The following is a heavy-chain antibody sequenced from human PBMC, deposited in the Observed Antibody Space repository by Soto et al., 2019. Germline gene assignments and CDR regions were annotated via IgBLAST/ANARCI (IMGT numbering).Heavy chain of an antibody. Sequence: GGSLRLSCAASGFTFSSYWMSWVRQAPGKGLEWVANIKQDGSEKYYVDSVKGRFTISRDNAKNSLYLQMNSLRAEDTAVYYCARDRGEGCTNGVCYDWFDTWGQGTLVTVSS. CDR3: ARDRGEGCTNGVCYDWFDT. CDR2: IKQDGSEK. J-gene: IGHJ5*02. D-gene: IGHD2-8*01. CDR1: GFTFSSYW. V-gene: IGHV3-7*01.